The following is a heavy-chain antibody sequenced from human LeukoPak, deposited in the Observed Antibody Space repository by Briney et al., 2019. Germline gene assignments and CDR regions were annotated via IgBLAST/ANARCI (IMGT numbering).Heavy chain of an antibody. V-gene: IGHV3-30*03. Sequence: GGSLRLSCAASGFTFSSYGMHWVRQAPGKGLEWVAVISYDGSNKYYADSVKGRFTISRDNSKNTLYLQMNSLRAEDTAVYYCAREPLERQWLAYAFDIWGQGTMVTVSS. CDR3: AREPLERQWLAYAFDI. CDR2: ISYDGSNK. CDR1: GFTFSSYG. J-gene: IGHJ3*02. D-gene: IGHD6-19*01.